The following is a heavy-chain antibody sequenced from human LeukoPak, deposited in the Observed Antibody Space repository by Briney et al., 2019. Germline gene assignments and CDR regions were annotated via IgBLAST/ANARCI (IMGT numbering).Heavy chain of an antibody. V-gene: IGHV4-61*02. Sequence: SETLSLTCTVSGGSISSGSYYWSWIRQPAGKGLEWIGRIYTSGSTNYNPSLKSRVTMSVDTSKNQFSLKLSSVTAADTAVYYCARGYSPFDPWGQGTLVTVSS. D-gene: IGHD5-12*01. CDR1: GGSISSGSYY. CDR3: ARGYSPFDP. J-gene: IGHJ5*02. CDR2: IYTSGST.